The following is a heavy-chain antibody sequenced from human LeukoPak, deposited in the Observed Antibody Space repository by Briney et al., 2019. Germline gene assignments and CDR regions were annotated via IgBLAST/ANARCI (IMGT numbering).Heavy chain of an antibody. J-gene: IGHJ6*02. V-gene: IGHV3-23*01. D-gene: IGHD2-2*01. CDR3: AKSTGISKLGYCSSTSCYPATGYYYGMDV. CDR1: GFPFNSNA. CDR2: ISGSGGST. Sequence: SGGSLRLSCAASGFPFNSNAMSWVRQAPGKGLEWVSAISGSGGSTYYADSVKGRFTISRDNSKNTLYLQMNSLRAEDTAVYYCAKSTGISKLGYCSSTSCYPATGYYYGMDVWGQGTTVTVSS.